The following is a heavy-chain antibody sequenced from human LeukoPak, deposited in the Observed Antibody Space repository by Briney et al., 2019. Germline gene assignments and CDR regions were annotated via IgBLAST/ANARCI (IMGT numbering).Heavy chain of an antibody. Sequence: ASVKVSCKASGFTFTSSAVHWVRQAPGQGLEWMGIINPSGGSTSYAQKFQGRVTMTRDTSTSTVYMELSSLRSEDTAVYYCARVRQGGFDYWGQGTLVTVSS. CDR3: ARVRQGGFDY. V-gene: IGHV1-46*01. D-gene: IGHD1-1*01. J-gene: IGHJ4*02. CDR2: INPSGGST. CDR1: GFTFTSSA.